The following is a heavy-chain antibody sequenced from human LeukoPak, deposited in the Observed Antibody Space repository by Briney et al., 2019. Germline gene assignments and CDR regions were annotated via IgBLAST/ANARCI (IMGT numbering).Heavy chain of an antibody. J-gene: IGHJ6*03. CDR3: ARQDYCYYMDV. CDR1: GGSISGYY. V-gene: IGHV4-59*08. Sequence: SETLSLTCTVSGGSISGYYWSWIRQPPGKGLEWIGYMYYGGSTKYNPSLKSRVTISVDTSKNQLSLKLSSVTAADTAVYYCARQDYCYYMDVWGKGTTVTVSS. CDR2: MYYGGST.